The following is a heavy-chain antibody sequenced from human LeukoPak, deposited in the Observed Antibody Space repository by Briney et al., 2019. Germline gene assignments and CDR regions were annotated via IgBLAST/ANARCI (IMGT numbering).Heavy chain of an antibody. D-gene: IGHD6-19*01. CDR2: INPNSGGT. CDR3: ARDQAAVAGPRGYWDYFGY. CDR1: GYTFTDYY. V-gene: IGHV1-2*06. Sequence: ASVRVSCKASGYTFTDYYIHWVRQAPGQGLEWMGRINPNSGGTNYEQKFQDRVTMTRDTSTSTVYMELSRLTSDDTALYYCARDQAAVAGPRGYWDYFGYWGQGTLVTVSS. J-gene: IGHJ4*02.